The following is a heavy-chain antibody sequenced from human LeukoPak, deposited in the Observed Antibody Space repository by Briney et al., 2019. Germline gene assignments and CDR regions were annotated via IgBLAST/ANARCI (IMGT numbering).Heavy chain of an antibody. CDR2: IKQDGSAQ. CDR1: GFTFSDYW. V-gene: IGHV3-7*01. D-gene: IGHD3-22*01. CDR3: ARDRGYDGFDI. Sequence: GGSLRLSCAASGFTFSDYWMSWVRQAPGKGLEWVANIKQDGSAQYYVESVKGRFTIARDNAKNSLYLQMNSLRAEDTALYYCARDRGYDGFDIWDRGTTVTVSS. J-gene: IGHJ3*02.